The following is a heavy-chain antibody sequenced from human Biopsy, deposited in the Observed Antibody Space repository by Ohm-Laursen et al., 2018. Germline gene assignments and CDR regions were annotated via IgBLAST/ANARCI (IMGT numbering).Heavy chain of an antibody. Sequence: GTLSLTCSVSGGSISSSYWSWIRQPPGKGLEWIGYIYSSGGTDYNPSLKSRVTISLDTSKNQFSLTLTSVTVADTAIYYCARRPYARDNWFDPWGQGTLVTVSS. CDR2: IYSSGGT. D-gene: IGHD4-17*01. V-gene: IGHV4-4*08. J-gene: IGHJ5*02. CDR1: GGSISSSY. CDR3: ARRPYARDNWFDP.